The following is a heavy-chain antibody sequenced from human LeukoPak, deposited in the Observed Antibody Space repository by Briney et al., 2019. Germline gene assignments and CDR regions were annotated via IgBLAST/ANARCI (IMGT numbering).Heavy chain of an antibody. D-gene: IGHD3-10*01. CDR2: ISGSGGST. V-gene: IGHV3-23*01. Sequence: GASLRLSCAASGFTFSSYAMSWVRQAPGKELEWVSAISGSGGSTYYADSVKGRFTISRDNSKNTLYLQMNSLRAEDTAVYYCAKDRGFGEFLGYDPWGQGTLVTVSS. CDR3: AKDRGFGEFLGYDP. CDR1: GFTFSSYA. J-gene: IGHJ5*02.